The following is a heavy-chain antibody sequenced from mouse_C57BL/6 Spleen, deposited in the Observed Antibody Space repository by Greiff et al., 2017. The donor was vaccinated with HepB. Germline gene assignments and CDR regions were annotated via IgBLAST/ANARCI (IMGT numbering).Heavy chain of an antibody. CDR2: IDPSDSYT. D-gene: IGHD3-1*01. CDR3: ARSGYPRAMDY. Sequence: VQLQQPGAELVMPGASVKLSCKASGYTFTSYWMHWVKQRPGQGLEWIGEIDPSDSYTNYNQKFKGKSTLTVDKSSSTAYMQLSSRTSEDSAVYYCARSGYPRAMDYWGQGTSVTVSS. V-gene: IGHV1-69*01. CDR1: GYTFTSYW. J-gene: IGHJ4*01.